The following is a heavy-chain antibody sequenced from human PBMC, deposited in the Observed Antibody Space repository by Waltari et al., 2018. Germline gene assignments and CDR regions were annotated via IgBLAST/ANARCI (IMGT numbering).Heavy chain of an antibody. CDR2: INHSGNT. D-gene: IGHD3-22*01. V-gene: IGHV4-34*01. CDR1: GGSFSGYY. Sequence: QVQLQQWGAGLLKSSETQSLTCAVYGGSFSGYYWSWIRQPPGKGLEWIGEINHSGNTNHNPSLKSRVTISVDTSKNQFSLKLSSVTAADTAVYYCARPRYDSSGYPQGLDYWGQGTLVTVSS. CDR3: ARPRYDSSGYPQGLDY. J-gene: IGHJ4*02.